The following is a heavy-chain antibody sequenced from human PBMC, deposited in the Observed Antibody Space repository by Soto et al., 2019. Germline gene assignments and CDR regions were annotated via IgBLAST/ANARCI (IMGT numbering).Heavy chain of an antibody. CDR1: GFTVSSNY. CDR2: IYSGGST. Sequence: GGSLRLSCAASGFTVSSNYMSWVRQAPGKGLEWVSVIYSGGSTYYADSVKGRFTISRHNSKNTLYLQMNSLRAEDTAVYYCARERCSGGSCYPDFDYWGQGTLVTVSS. V-gene: IGHV3-53*04. J-gene: IGHJ4*02. CDR3: ARERCSGGSCYPDFDY. D-gene: IGHD2-15*01.